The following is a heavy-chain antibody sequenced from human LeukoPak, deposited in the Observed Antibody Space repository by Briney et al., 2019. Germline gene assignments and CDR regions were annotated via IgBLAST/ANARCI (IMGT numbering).Heavy chain of an antibody. V-gene: IGHV3-23*01. CDR3: AKGRGWEASYYYYYMDV. CDR1: GFTLTTYA. Sequence: GGSLRLSCAVSGFTLTTYAMSWVRQAPGKGLEWVSALSSGGTTWYADSVKGRFTISRDTSTSTLYLQMNSLRAEDTAVYYCAKGRGWEASYYYYYMDVWGKGTTVTISS. CDR2: LSSGGTT. D-gene: IGHD1-26*01. J-gene: IGHJ6*03.